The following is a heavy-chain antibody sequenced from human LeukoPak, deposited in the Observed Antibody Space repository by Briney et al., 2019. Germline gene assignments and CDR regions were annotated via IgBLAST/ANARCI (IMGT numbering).Heavy chain of an antibody. D-gene: IGHD3-10*01. Sequence: GGSLRLSCAASGFTFSSYVMHWVRQAPGKGLEWVAFIRNDGSDKYYADSVKGRFTISRDNSKNTLYLQMNSLRAEDTAIYYCAKDGLGGFGDYMDVWGKGTTVTISS. CDR1: GFTFSSYV. J-gene: IGHJ6*03. CDR3: AKDGLGGFGDYMDV. V-gene: IGHV3-30*02. CDR2: IRNDGSDK.